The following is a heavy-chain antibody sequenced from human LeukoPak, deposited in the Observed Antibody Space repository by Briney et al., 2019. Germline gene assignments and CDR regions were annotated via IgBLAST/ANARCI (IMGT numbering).Heavy chain of an antibody. CDR2: ISYDGSNK. CDR1: GFTFSSYG. Sequence: GGSLRLSCAASGFTFSSYGMHWVRQAPGKGLEWVAVISYDGSNKYYADSVKGRFTISRDNSKNTLYLQMNSLRAEDTAVYYCARGLYGYNGWFYFDYWGQGTLVTVSS. D-gene: IGHD5-24*01. CDR3: ARGLYGYNGWFYFDY. V-gene: IGHV3-30*03. J-gene: IGHJ4*02.